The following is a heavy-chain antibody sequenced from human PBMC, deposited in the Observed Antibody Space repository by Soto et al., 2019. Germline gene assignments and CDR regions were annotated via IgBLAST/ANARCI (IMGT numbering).Heavy chain of an antibody. Sequence: QVQLVESGGGVVQPGRSLRLSCAGSGFTFINHAIHWVRQAPGKGLEWVALTSFDESNKQYADSVKGRFTISRDNSENTVHLQMDSGRDEDTAVYFCARGSGPGSYLVDYWGRGTLVTVSS. CDR1: GFTFINHA. J-gene: IGHJ4*02. V-gene: IGHV3-30-3*01. CDR2: TSFDESNK. D-gene: IGHD3-10*01. CDR3: ARGSGPGSYLVDY.